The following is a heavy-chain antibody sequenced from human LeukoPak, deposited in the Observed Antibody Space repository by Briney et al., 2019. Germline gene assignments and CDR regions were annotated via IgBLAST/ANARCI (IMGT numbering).Heavy chain of an antibody. D-gene: IGHD1-26*01. V-gene: IGHV3-30-3*01. Sequence: GRSLRLSCAASGFTFSSYAMHWVRQAPGKGLEGVAVISYDGSNKYYADSVKGRFTISRDNSKNTLYLQMNSLRAEDTAVYYCAREGSVGAFDIWGQGTMVTVSS. J-gene: IGHJ3*02. CDR3: AREGSVGAFDI. CDR2: ISYDGSNK. CDR1: GFTFSSYA.